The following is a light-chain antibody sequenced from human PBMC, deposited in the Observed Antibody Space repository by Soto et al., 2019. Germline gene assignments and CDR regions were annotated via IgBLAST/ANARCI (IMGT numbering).Light chain of an antibody. CDR1: QSLSSW. Sequence: DIQMTQSPSSVSAAEGDRVTITCRASQSLSSWLAWYQQKPGKAPKLLIYAASSLQSGVPSRFSGSGSGTDFNFTISSLQPEDFATYYCQQATTFPITFGPGTKVDVK. CDR2: AAS. J-gene: IGKJ3*01. V-gene: IGKV1-12*01. CDR3: QQATTFPIT.